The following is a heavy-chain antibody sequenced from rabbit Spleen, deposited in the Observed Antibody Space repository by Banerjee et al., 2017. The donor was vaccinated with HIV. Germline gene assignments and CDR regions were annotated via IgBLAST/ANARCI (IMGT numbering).Heavy chain of an antibody. J-gene: IGHJ4*01. CDR2: IYTGSSGNT. CDR3: ARDLAGVIGWNFGW. Sequence: EESGGDLVKPGASLTLTCIASGVSFSGDSYMCWVRQAPGKGLEWSACIYTGSSGNTYYASWAKGRFTISKTSSTTVTLQMTSLTAADTATYFCARDLAGVIGWNFGWWGQGTLVTVS. CDR1: GVSFSGDSY. D-gene: IGHD4-1*01. V-gene: IGHV1S40*01.